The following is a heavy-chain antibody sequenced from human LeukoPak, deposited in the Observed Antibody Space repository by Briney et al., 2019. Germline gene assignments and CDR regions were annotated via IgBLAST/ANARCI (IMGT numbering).Heavy chain of an antibody. CDR2: MYYSGNT. V-gene: IGHV4-39*01. D-gene: IGHD6-19*01. Sequence: PSETLSLTCTVSGGSISSSTYYWGWIRQPPGKGLEWLGSMYYSGNTYYNPSLKSRVTISVDTSKNQFSLKVNSVIAADTAVYYCARGKKYNSGCFYFDYWGQGALVTVSS. J-gene: IGHJ4*02. CDR1: GGSISSSTYY. CDR3: ARGKKYNSGCFYFDY.